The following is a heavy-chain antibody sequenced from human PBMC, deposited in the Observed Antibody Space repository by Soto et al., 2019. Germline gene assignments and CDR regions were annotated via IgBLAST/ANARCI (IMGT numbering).Heavy chain of an antibody. V-gene: IGHV1-69*01. Sequence: QVQLVQSGAEVKKPGSSVKVSCKASGGTFSSYAISWVRQAPGQGLEWMGGIIPIFGTANYAQKFQGRVTITADESTSTAYMELSSLRSEDTXXXXXAREGDYDIRLLKAXDIWGQGT. CDR3: AREGDYDIRLLKAXDI. CDR1: GGTFSSYA. CDR2: IIPIFGTA. J-gene: IGHJ3*02. D-gene: IGHD3-9*01.